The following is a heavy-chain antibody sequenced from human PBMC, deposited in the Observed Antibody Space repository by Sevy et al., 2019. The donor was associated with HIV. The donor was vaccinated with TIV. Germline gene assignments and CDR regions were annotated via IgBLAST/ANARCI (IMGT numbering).Heavy chain of an antibody. D-gene: IGHD6-19*01. Sequence: SETLTLTCTVSGASISSSGYYWGWIRQPPGKGLEWIASINYSGSTFYNPSLKSRVTISSDTSKNQFSLMLNSVTAAETAIYYCAGPTLTYSSGWSYYDSWGQGTVVTVSS. J-gene: IGHJ4*02. CDR2: INYSGST. CDR3: AGPTLTYSSGWSYYDS. V-gene: IGHV4-39*01. CDR1: GASISSSGYY.